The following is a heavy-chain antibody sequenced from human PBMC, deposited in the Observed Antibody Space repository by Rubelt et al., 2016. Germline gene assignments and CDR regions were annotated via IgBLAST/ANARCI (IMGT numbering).Heavy chain of an antibody. CDR1: GGSISSYY. V-gene: IGHV4-59*01. CDR3: ASLNKRGDAFDI. Sequence: QVQLQESGPGLVKPSETLSLTCTVSGGSISSYYWSWIRQPPGKGLEWIGYIYYRGSTNYNPSLKSRVTISVDTSKMQFSLKLSSVTAADTAVYYCASLNKRGDAFDIWGQGTMVTVSS. D-gene: IGHD3-10*01. J-gene: IGHJ3*02. CDR2: IYYRGST.